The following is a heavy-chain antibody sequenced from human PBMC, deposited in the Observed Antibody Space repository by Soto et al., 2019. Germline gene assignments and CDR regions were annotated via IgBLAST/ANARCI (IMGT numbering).Heavy chain of an antibody. Sequence: SETLSLTCTVSGGSINSGDYSWSWIRQHPGKGLEWIGYIYYSGTTYSNPSLKSRVSMSVDTSKNQFSLKLSSVTAADTAVYYCARKRGLVESFDYWGQGTLVTVSS. D-gene: IGHD1-26*01. CDR3: ARKRGLVESFDY. CDR2: IYYSGTT. V-gene: IGHV4-31*03. CDR1: GGSINSGDYS. J-gene: IGHJ4*02.